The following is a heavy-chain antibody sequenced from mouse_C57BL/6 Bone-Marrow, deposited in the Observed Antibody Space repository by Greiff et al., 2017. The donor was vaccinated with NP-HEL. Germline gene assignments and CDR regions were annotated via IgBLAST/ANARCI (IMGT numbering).Heavy chain of an antibody. CDR3: TRWGYEMDY. J-gene: IGHJ4*01. V-gene: IGHV1-5*01. Sequence: VHVKQSGTVLARPGASVKMSCKTSGYTFTSYWMHWVKQRPGKGLEWIGAIYPGNSENSYNQKFKGKAKLTAVTSACTAYMELSCLTNEDSAVYYCTRWGYEMDYWGQGTSVTVSS. D-gene: IGHD3-1*01. CDR1: GYTFTSYW. CDR2: IYPGNSEN.